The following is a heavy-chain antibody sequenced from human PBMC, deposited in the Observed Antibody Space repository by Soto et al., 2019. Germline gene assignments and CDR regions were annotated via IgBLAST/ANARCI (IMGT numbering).Heavy chain of an antibody. CDR3: AKDPLQAYCGGDCYPNAFDI. CDR2: ISGSGGST. CDR1: GFTFSSYA. J-gene: IGHJ3*02. D-gene: IGHD2-21*01. V-gene: IGHV3-23*01. Sequence: GGSLRLSCAASGFTFSSYAMSWVRQAPGKGLEWVSAISGSGGSTYYADSVKGRFTISRDNSKNTLYLQMNSLRAEDTAVYYCAKDPLQAYCGGDCYPNAFDIWGQGTMVTVSS.